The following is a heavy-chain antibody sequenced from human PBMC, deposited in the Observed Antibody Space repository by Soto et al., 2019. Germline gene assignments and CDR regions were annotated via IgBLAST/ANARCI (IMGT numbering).Heavy chain of an antibody. CDR3: ARVIWSGHLTSDL. CDR2: ISSSSSTI. D-gene: IGHD3-3*01. CDR1: GFTFSRNS. V-gene: IGHV3-48*02. J-gene: IGHJ5*02. Sequence: EVQVVESGGGLVQPGGSLRLSCAASGFTFSRNSMNWVRQAPGKGLEWISYISSSSSTIYADSVKGRFTISGDNAKNSLHLQMNSLRDEDKAVYYCARVIWSGHLTSDLWGQGTLVTVSS.